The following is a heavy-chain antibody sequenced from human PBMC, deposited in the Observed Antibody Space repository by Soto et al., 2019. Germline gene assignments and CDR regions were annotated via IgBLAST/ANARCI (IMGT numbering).Heavy chain of an antibody. D-gene: IGHD2-2*01. Sequence: ASVNVSCKASGFTFTSSAVQWVRQARGQRLEWIGWIVVGSGNTNYAQKFQERVTITRDMSTSTAYMELSSLRSEDTAVYYCAADQGCSSTSCYPHYYYGMDVWGQGTTVTLSS. CDR2: IVVGSGNT. CDR1: GFTFTSSA. J-gene: IGHJ6*02. CDR3: AADQGCSSTSCYPHYYYGMDV. V-gene: IGHV1-58*01.